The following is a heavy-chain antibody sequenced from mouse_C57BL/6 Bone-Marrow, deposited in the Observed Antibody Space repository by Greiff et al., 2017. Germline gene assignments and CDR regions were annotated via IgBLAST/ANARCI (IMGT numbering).Heavy chain of an antibody. CDR1: GYTFTSYW. CDR3: ARYDGYYGSAMDY. D-gene: IGHD2-3*01. Sequence: VQLQQPGAELVKPGASVKLSCKASGYTFTSYWMQWVKQRPGQGLEWIGEIDPSDSYTNYNQKFKGKATLTVDTSSSTAYMQLSSLTSEDSAVYYCARYDGYYGSAMDYWGQGTSVTVSS. CDR2: IDPSDSYT. J-gene: IGHJ4*01. V-gene: IGHV1-50*01.